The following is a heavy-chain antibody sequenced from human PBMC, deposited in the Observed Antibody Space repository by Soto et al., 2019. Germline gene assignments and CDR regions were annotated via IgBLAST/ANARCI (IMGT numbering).Heavy chain of an antibody. V-gene: IGHV3-30-3*01. D-gene: IGHD3-3*01. CDR1: GFTFSSYA. CDR3: ATLYDFWSGYYDYTPGGYYYGMDV. J-gene: IGHJ6*02. CDR2: ISYDGSNK. Sequence: PGGSLRLSCAASGFTFSSYAMQWVRQAPGKGLEWVAVISYDGSNKYYADSVKGRFTISRDNSKNTLYLQMNSLRAEDTAVYYCATLYDFWSGYYDYTPGGYYYGMDVWGQGTTVTVSS.